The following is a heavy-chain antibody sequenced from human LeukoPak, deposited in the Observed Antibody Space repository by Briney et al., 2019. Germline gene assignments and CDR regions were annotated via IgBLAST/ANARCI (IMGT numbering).Heavy chain of an antibody. V-gene: IGHV3-23*01. J-gene: IGHJ4*02. CDR1: GFTFSSYG. D-gene: IGHD3-22*01. Sequence: GGTLRLSCAASGFTFSSYGMSWVRQAPGKGLEWVSAIGGSGGSTYYADSVKGRFTISRDNSKNTLYLQMNSLRAEDTAVYYCAKEFEIVVVIKGDYFDYWGQGTLVTVSS. CDR2: IGGSGGST. CDR3: AKEFEIVVVIKGDYFDY.